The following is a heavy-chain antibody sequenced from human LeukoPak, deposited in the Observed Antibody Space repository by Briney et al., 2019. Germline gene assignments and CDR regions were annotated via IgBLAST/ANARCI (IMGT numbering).Heavy chain of an antibody. CDR1: GFTFSSYE. CDR2: ISSSSSYI. Sequence: GGSLRLSCAASGFTFSSYEMNWVRQAPGRGLEWVSSISSSSSYIYYADSVKGRFTISRDNAKNSLYLQMNSLRAEDTAVYYCARDSSSSYYFDYWGQGTLVTVSS. D-gene: IGHD6-13*01. V-gene: IGHV3-21*01. J-gene: IGHJ4*02. CDR3: ARDSSSSYYFDY.